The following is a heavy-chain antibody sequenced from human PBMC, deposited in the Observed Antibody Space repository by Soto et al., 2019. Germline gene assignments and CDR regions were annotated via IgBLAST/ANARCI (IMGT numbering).Heavy chain of an antibody. J-gene: IGHJ5*02. CDR2: IYYSAST. V-gene: IGHV4-31*03. CDR3: ARVGRYSGYAGWFDP. CDR1: GGSISSGGYY. D-gene: IGHD5-12*01. Sequence: QVQLQESGPGLVKPSQTLSLTCTVSGGSISSGGYYWSWIRQHPGKGLQWIGYIYYSASTYYNPSLKSRVTISVGASKNQFSLKLSSVTAADTAVYYCARVGRYSGYAGWFDPWGQGTLVTVSS.